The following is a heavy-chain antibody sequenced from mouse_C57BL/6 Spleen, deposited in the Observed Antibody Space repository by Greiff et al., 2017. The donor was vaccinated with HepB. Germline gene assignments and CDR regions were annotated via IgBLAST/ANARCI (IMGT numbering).Heavy chain of an antibody. Sequence: EVQLVESGPGLVKPSQSLSLTCSVTGYSITSGYYWNWIRQFPGNKLEWMGYISYDGSNNYNPSLKNRISITRDTSKNQFFLKLNSVTTEDTATYYCARQDYYDYPYAMDYWGQGTSVTVSS. J-gene: IGHJ4*01. V-gene: IGHV3-6*01. CDR1: GYSITSGYY. D-gene: IGHD2-4*01. CDR2: ISYDGSN. CDR3: ARQDYYDYPYAMDY.